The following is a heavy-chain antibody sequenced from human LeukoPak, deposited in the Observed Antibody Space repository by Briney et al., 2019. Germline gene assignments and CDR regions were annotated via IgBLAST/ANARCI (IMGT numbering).Heavy chain of an antibody. Sequence: SETLSLTCIVSGVSMSSYFWSWIRQPPGKGLEWIGYIYHSGSSHYNPSLKSRVTISVDTSKTQFSLKLSSVTAADTAIYYCARGGYYGSGNDFRFDPWGQGTLVTVSS. CDR1: GVSMSSYF. D-gene: IGHD3-10*01. J-gene: IGHJ5*02. V-gene: IGHV4-59*01. CDR2: IYHSGSS. CDR3: ARGGYYGSGNDFRFDP.